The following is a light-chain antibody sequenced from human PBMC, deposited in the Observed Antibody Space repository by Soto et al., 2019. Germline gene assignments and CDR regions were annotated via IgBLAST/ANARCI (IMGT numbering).Light chain of an antibody. CDR2: AAS. J-gene: IGKJ4*01. CDR3: QRHDNYPLS. CDR1: QGIKSH. V-gene: IGKV1-9*01. Sequence: DIQLTESPSFLSASGGDRVTITCRASQGIKSHLAWYQQKPGKAPKLLIYAASTLQSGVPSRFSGGGSGTEFTLTISSLQPEDFANYYCQRHDNYPLSFGGGTKVEIK.